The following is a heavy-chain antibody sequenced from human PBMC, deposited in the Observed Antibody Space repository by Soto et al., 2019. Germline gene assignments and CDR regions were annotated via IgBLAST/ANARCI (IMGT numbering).Heavy chain of an antibody. CDR3: AGGIWIDNAY. J-gene: IGHJ4*02. Sequence: EVQVVESGGGLVQPGGSLRLSCAASGFTFSGNWMHWFRQAPGKGLLWVSRINPDGSNTDYADSVKCRFTSSRDNAKNTLSRQMYMRTAEDTAVYYCAGGIWIDNAYWGQGTLVSVSA. CDR1: GFTFSGNW. D-gene: IGHD3-3*01. V-gene: IGHV3-74*01. CDR2: INPDGSNT.